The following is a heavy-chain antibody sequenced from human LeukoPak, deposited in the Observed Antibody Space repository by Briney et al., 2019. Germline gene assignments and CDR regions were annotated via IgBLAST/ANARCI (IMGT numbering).Heavy chain of an antibody. CDR1: GGSISSSRYH. D-gene: IGHD3/OR15-3a*01. CDR3: ARHELVLDAYSGYNWFDP. V-gene: IGHV4-39*01. Sequence: SETLSLTCTVSGGSISSSRYHWGWIRQPPGKGLEWIGSIYYSGRMYYNPSLKSRVTISVDTSKNQFSLKLSSVTAADTAVYYCARHELVLDAYSGYNWFDPWGQGTLVTVAS. CDR2: IYYSGRM. J-gene: IGHJ5*02.